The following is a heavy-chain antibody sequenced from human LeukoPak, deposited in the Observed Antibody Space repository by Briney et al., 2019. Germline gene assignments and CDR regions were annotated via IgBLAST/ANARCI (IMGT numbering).Heavy chain of an antibody. CDR1: GFTFSSYA. Sequence: PGGSLRLPCAASGFTFSSYAMHWVRQAPGKGLEWVAVISYDGSNKYYADSVKGRFTISRDNSKNTLYLQMNSLRAEDTAVYYRARDIFYHQWLEPYYYYYGMDVWGQGTTVTVSS. D-gene: IGHD6-19*01. CDR3: ARDIFYHQWLEPYYYYYGMDV. V-gene: IGHV3-30-3*01. CDR2: ISYDGSNK. J-gene: IGHJ6*02.